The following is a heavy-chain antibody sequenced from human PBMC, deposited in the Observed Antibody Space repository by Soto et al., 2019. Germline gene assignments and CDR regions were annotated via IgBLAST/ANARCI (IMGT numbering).Heavy chain of an antibody. CDR3: ARHRWGRQSGWFDP. Sequence: QLQLQESGPGLVKPSETLSLTCTVSGGSISSSSDYWGWIRQPLGKGLEWIGSIYYSWSTFYNPSFTGRVNRSVNTSKNQSSMKLSSVTAADTAVDYCARHRWGRQSGWFDPWGQGTLVTVSS. J-gene: IGHJ5*02. D-gene: IGHD3-16*01. V-gene: IGHV4-39*01. CDR1: GGSISSSSDY. CDR2: IYYSWST.